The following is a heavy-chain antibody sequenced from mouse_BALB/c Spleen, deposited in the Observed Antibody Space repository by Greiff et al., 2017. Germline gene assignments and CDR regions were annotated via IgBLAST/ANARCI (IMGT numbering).Heavy chain of an antibody. V-gene: IGHV1-80*01. CDR1: GYAFSSYW. CDR3: ARSNKFYWGKMDY. Sequence: QVQLQQSGAELVRPGSSVKISCKASGYAFSSYWMNWVKQRPGQGLEWIGQIYPGDGDTNYNGKFKGKATLTADKSSSTAYMQLSSLTSEDSAVYFCARSNKFYWGKMDYWGQGTSVTVSS. CDR2: IYPGDGDT. J-gene: IGHJ4*01. D-gene: IGHD1-1*01.